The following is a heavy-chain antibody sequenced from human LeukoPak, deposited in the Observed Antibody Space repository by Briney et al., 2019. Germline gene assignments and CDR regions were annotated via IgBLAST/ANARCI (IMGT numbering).Heavy chain of an antibody. J-gene: IGHJ4*02. Sequence: PGGSLRLSCAASGFTFSSYWMSWVRQVPGKGLEWVSIISGTGYTTYYADSVKGRFTISRDNSENTLYLQMNGLRAEDTAVYYCAKVLGIYGTSAYAWYFDSWGQGTLVTVSS. CDR1: GFTFSSYW. CDR2: ISGTGYTT. CDR3: AKVLGIYGTSAYAWYFDS. D-gene: IGHD7-27*01. V-gene: IGHV3-23*01.